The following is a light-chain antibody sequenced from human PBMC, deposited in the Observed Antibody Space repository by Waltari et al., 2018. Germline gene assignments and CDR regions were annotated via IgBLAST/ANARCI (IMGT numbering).Light chain of an antibody. CDR3: QQRSNWPLT. V-gene: IGKV3-11*01. CDR2: DAS. Sequence: EIVLTQSPATLSLSQGEIATLSFRASQSVSSYLAWYQQKPGQAPRLLIYDASNRATGIPARFSGSGSGTDFTLTISSLEPEDFAVYYCQQRSNWPLTFGGGTKVEIK. J-gene: IGKJ4*01. CDR1: QSVSSY.